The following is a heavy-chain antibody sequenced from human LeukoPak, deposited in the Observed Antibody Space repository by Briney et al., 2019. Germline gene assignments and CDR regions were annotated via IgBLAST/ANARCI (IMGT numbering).Heavy chain of an antibody. Sequence: ASVKVSCKASGYTTTNNYMHWVRQAPGQGLEWMGVINPSGTGTSYAQKFQGRVTMSRDTSTSTLYMELGSLRSEDTAFYYCATDHSRANTAWWFDPWGQGTLVTVSS. CDR2: INPSGTGT. CDR3: ATDHSRANTAWWFDP. V-gene: IGHV1-46*01. D-gene: IGHD2-21*02. CDR1: GYTTTNNY. J-gene: IGHJ5*02.